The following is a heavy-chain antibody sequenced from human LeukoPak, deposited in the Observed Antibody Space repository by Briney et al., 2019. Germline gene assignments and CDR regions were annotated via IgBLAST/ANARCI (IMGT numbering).Heavy chain of an antibody. CDR2: INSDETST. CDR1: GFTFSSNW. J-gene: IGHJ4*02. V-gene: IGHV3-74*01. CDR3: ARGGGYSYGYVDY. Sequence: GSLRLSCAASGFTFSSNWMYWVRQAPGKGLVWVSRINSDETSTSYADSVKGRFTISRDNAKSTLYLQMNSLRAEDTAVYYCARGGGYSYGYVDYWGQGTLVTVSS. D-gene: IGHD5-18*01.